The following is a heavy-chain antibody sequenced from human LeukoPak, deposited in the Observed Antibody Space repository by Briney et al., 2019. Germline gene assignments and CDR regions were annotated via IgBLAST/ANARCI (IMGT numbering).Heavy chain of an antibody. CDR1: GGSFSGYY. CDR2: IYHSGST. J-gene: IGHJ4*02. Sequence: SETLSLTCAVYGGSFSGYYWSWIRQPPGKGLEWIGYIYHSGSTNYNPSLKSRVTISVDTSKNQFSLKLSSVTAADTAVYYCAREGYDSSGYQSSFDYWGQGTLVTVSS. D-gene: IGHD3-22*01. CDR3: AREGYDSSGYQSSFDY. V-gene: IGHV4-59*01.